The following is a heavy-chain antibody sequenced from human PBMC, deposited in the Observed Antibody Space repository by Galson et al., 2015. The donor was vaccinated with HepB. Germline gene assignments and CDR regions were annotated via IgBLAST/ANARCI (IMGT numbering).Heavy chain of an antibody. CDR3: ARDKTAAGTFWFDP. Sequence: SLRLSCAASGFTVSSNYMSWVRQAPGKGLEWVSVIYSGGSTYYADSVKGRSTISRDNSKNTLYLQMNSLRAEDTAVYYCARDKTAAGTFWFDPWGQGTLVTVSS. CDR1: GFTVSSNY. J-gene: IGHJ5*02. D-gene: IGHD6-13*01. CDR2: IYSGGST. V-gene: IGHV3-66*01.